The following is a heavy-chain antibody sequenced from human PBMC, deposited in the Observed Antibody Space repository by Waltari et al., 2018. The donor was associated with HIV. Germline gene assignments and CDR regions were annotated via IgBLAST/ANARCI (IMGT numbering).Heavy chain of an antibody. CDR3: ATARQWLVDSGMDV. J-gene: IGHJ6*02. Sequence: QVQLVQSGAEVKRPGASVKVSCKVSGCILTELSIHWVRQAPGKGLEWVGSFDPADGKTTYAQKFQGRVTMTEDTSTDTASMEVSSLRSEDTAVYYCATARQWLVDSGMDVWGQGTTVTVSS. D-gene: IGHD6-19*01. V-gene: IGHV1-24*01. CDR1: GCILTELS. CDR2: FDPADGKT.